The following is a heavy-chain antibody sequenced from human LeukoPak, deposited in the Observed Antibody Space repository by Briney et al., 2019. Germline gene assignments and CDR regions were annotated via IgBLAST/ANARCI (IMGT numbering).Heavy chain of an antibody. D-gene: IGHD3-3*01. Sequence: SETLSLTCTVSGGSISSYYWSWIRQPAGKGLEWIGRVYTSGSTNYNPSLKSRVNISLDTPKNQFSLKLISATAADTAVYYCARSSGYYDFWSGYDYWGQGTLVTVSS. J-gene: IGHJ4*02. CDR2: VYTSGST. V-gene: IGHV4-4*07. CDR1: GGSISSYY. CDR3: ARSSGYYDFWSGYDY.